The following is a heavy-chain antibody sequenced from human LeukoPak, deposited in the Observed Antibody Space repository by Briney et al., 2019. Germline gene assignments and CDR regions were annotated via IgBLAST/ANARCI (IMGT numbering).Heavy chain of an antibody. J-gene: IGHJ4*02. CDR3: AREIDYYDSSGYYYFDY. CDR1: GYTFTSYG. CDR2: IIPIFGTA. V-gene: IGHV1-69*13. D-gene: IGHD3-22*01. Sequence: SVKVSCKASGYTFTSYGISWVRQAPGQGLEWMGGIIPIFGTANYAQKFQGRVTITADEYTSTAYMELSSLRSEDTAVYYCAREIDYYDSSGYYYFDYWGQGTLVTVSS.